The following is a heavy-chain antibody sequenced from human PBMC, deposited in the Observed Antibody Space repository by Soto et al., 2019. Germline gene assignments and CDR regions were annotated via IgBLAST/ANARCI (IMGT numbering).Heavy chain of an antibody. D-gene: IGHD5-12*01. CDR2: IIPIFGTA. Sequence: ASVKVSCKASGGTFSSYAISWVRQSPGQGLEWMGGIIPIFGTANYAQKFQGRVTITADESTSTAYMELSSLRSEDTAVYYCARDYRIYSGYDLYYYYYGMDVWGQGTTVTVSS. CDR3: ARDYRIYSGYDLYYYYYGMDV. J-gene: IGHJ6*02. CDR1: GGTFSSYA. V-gene: IGHV1-69*13.